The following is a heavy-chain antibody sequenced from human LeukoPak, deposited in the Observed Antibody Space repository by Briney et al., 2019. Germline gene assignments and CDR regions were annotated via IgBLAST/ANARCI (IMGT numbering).Heavy chain of an antibody. CDR1: GSSFTSYW. D-gene: IGHD5-18*01. Sequence: KPGESLKISCKGSGSSFTSYWIGWVRPLPGKGLEWMGIIYPGDSDTRYSPSFQGQVTISADKSISTAYLQWSSLKASDTAMYYCAREDTAMSEDAFDIWGQGTMVTVSS. CDR3: AREDTAMSEDAFDI. V-gene: IGHV5-51*01. CDR2: IYPGDSDT. J-gene: IGHJ3*02.